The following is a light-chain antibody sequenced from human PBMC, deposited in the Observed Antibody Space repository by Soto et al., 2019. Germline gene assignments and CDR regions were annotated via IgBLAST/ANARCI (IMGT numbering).Light chain of an antibody. CDR1: QSVANNY. Sequence: EIVLTQSPGTLSSSPGERATLSCRASQSVANNYLAWYPQKPGQAPRFLMYDASSRATGIPDRFRGSGSGTDFTLTISRLEPEDVAVYYCEQYGSTPLTFGGGTKVEIK. CDR2: DAS. CDR3: EQYGSTPLT. J-gene: IGKJ4*01. V-gene: IGKV3-20*01.